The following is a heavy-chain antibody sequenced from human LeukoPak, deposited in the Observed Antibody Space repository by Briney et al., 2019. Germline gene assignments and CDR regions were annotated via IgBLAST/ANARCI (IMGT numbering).Heavy chain of an antibody. CDR2: IRYDDSE. D-gene: IGHD3-22*01. CDR1: GFSLSEYG. CDR3: AKDPVNQCGSSVCYGLQS. V-gene: IGHV3-30*02. Sequence: GGSLRLSCVASGFSLSEYGIHWVRQAPGKGLEWLSFIRYDDSEYYADSVKGRFAISRDNSKNTLFLQMHSLRSEDTAVYYCAKDPVNQCGSSVCYGLQSWGQGTLVIVSS. J-gene: IGHJ5*02.